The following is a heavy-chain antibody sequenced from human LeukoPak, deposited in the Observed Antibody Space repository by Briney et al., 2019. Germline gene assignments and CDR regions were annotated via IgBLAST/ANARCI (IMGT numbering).Heavy chain of an antibody. CDR2: INSRSSTI. V-gene: IGHV3-48*04. J-gene: IGHJ4*02. D-gene: IGHD2-2*02. Sequence: GGSLRLSCAASGFTFSTHDVNWVRQAPGKGLEWVSFINSRSSTIYYADSVKGRFTISRDNAKNSLYLQMNSPRAEDTAVYYCARDPEYCSSTSCYTHFDYWGQGTLVTVSS. CDR3: ARDPEYCSSTSCYTHFDY. CDR1: GFTFSTHD.